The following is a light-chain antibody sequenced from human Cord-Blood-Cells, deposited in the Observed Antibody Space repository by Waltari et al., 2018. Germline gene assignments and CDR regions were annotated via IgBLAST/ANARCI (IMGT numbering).Light chain of an antibody. J-gene: IGLJ2*01. Sequence: QSALTQPRSVSGSPGQSVTISCTGTSSDVGGYNYVSWYQQPPGKAPKLMICDVSKQPSGVPDRFSGSKSGNTASLTISGLQAEDEADYYCCSYAGSYVVFGGGTKLTVL. V-gene: IGLV2-11*01. CDR2: DVS. CDR1: SSDVGGYNY. CDR3: CSYAGSYVV.